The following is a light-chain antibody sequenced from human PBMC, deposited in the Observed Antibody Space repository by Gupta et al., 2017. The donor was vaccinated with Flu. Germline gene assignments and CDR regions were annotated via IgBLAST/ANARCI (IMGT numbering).Light chain of an antibody. J-gene: IGKJ1*01. CDR2: LGS. V-gene: IGKV2-28*01. CDR1: QSLLHDNGYNY. Sequence: PVTPGEPASSSCRSSQSLLHDNGYNYLDWYLQKPGQSPQLLIYLGSNRASGVPDRFSGSGSGTDFTLRISRVEAEDVGDYYCMQAIATRTFGQGTKVEIK. CDR3: MQAIATRT.